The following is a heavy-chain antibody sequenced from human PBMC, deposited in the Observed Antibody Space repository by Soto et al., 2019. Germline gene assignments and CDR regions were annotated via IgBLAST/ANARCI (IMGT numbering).Heavy chain of an antibody. D-gene: IGHD6-25*01. CDR3: AKGCQRLTEGGGY. CDR1: GFTFDDYA. J-gene: IGHJ4*02. V-gene: IGHV3-9*01. CDR2: ISWNSGSI. Sequence: EVQLVESGGGLVQPGRSLRLSCAASGFTFDDYAMHWVRQAPGKGLEWVSGISWNSGSIGYADSVKGRFTISRDNAKNSLYLQMNSLRAEDTALYYCAKGCQRLTEGGGYWGQGTLVTVSS.